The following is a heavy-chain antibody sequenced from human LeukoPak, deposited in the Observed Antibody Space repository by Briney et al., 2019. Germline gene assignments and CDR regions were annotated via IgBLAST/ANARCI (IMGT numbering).Heavy chain of an antibody. J-gene: IGHJ4*02. D-gene: IGHD5-12*01. V-gene: IGHV4-4*09. Sequence: SETLSLTCIVSGGSMSGYYWSWIRQPPGKGLEWIGYTFSSGATTYNPSLKSRVTISVDTSGSQFSLNLSSVTAADTAVYFCARRSRSGYFLDSWGQGTLVTVSS. CDR2: TFSSGAT. CDR1: GGSMSGYY. CDR3: ARRSRSGYFLDS.